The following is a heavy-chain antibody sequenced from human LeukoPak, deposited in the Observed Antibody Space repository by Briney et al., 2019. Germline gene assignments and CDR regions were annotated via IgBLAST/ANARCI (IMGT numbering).Heavy chain of an antibody. CDR2: IYWDDDK. CDR3: AHRRNIGAAGPPGVFDY. Sequence: SGPTLVKPTQTLTLTCTFSGFSLSTSGVGVSWIRQPPGKALEWLALIYWDDDKRYSPSLKSRLSITKDTSKNEVVLTMTNMDPVDTATYFCAHRRNIGAAGPPGVFDYWGQGTLVTVSS. D-gene: IGHD6-13*01. CDR1: GFSLSTSGVG. J-gene: IGHJ4*02. V-gene: IGHV2-5*02.